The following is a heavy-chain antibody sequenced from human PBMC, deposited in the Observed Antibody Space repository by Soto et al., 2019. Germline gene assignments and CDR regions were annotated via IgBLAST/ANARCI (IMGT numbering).Heavy chain of an antibody. CDR3: ARGLGAGASNWFDP. J-gene: IGHJ5*02. Sequence: ASVKVSCKASGYTFINYDINWARQATGQGLEWMGWMNPKNDNAGYAEKFQGRVTMTRNTSISTAYMELSSLTSDDTAVYYCARGLGAGASNWFDPWGQGTLVTVSS. CDR1: GYTFINYD. CDR2: MNPKNDNA. D-gene: IGHD1-26*01. V-gene: IGHV1-8*02.